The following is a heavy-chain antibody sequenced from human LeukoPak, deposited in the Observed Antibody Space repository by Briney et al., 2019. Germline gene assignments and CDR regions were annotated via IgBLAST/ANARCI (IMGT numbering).Heavy chain of an antibody. CDR2: TYQRSKWYN. J-gene: IGHJ4*02. V-gene: IGHV6-1*01. D-gene: IGHD1-1*01. CDR1: GDSVSSNSAA. CDR3: ARMIPTGTTGSCFEY. Sequence: SQTLSLTCVISGDSVSSNSAAWNWNRQSPSRGLEWLGRTYQRSKWYNDYAESVKSRITINADTSKNQFSLHLNSVTPEDTAVYYCARMIPTGTTGSCFEYWGQGTLVTVSS.